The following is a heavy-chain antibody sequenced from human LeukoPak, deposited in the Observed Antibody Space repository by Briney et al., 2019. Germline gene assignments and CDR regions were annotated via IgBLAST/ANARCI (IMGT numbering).Heavy chain of an antibody. D-gene: IGHD2-2*01. CDR1: SGSVNSYY. CDR3: ARVPAAPRLYMDV. Sequence: SETLSLTCTVSSGSVNSYYWSWIRQPPGKGLEWIGCIYYSGSTNCNPSLKSRVTISVDTSKNQFSLKLSSVTAADTAVYYCARVPAAPRLYMDVWGQGTTVIVSS. V-gene: IGHV4-59*02. J-gene: IGHJ6*02. CDR2: IYYSGST.